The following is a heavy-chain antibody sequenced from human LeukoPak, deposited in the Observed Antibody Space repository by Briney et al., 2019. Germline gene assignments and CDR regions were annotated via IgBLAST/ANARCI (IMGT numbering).Heavy chain of an antibody. J-gene: IGHJ4*02. CDR3: AKRGYCSSTSCPPAHFDY. D-gene: IGHD2-2*01. V-gene: IGHV1-2*02. CDR1: GYTFTGYY. Sequence: ASVKDSCKASGYTFTGYYMHWVRQAPGQGLEWMGWINPNSGGTNYAQKFQGRVTMTRDTSISTAYMELSRLRSDDTAVYYCAKRGYCSSTSCPPAHFDYWGQGTLVTVSS. CDR2: INPNSGGT.